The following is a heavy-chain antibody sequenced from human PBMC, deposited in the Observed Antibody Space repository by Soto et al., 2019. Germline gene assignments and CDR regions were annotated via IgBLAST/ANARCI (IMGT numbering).Heavy chain of an antibody. Sequence: ESGPTLVNPTQTLTLTCTFSGFSLSTSGVGVGWIRQPPGKALEWLALIYWNDDKRYSPSLKSRLTITKDTSKNQVVLTMTNMDPVDTATYYCAQGSLAYCGGDCYSSWFDPWGQGTLVTVSS. J-gene: IGHJ5*02. V-gene: IGHV2-5*01. CDR1: GFSLSTSGVG. D-gene: IGHD2-21*02. CDR3: AQGSLAYCGGDCYSSWFDP. CDR2: IYWNDDK.